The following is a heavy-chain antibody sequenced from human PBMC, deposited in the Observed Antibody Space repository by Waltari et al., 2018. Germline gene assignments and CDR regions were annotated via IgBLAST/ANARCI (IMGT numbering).Heavy chain of an antibody. J-gene: IGHJ6*03. Sequence: EVRLLESGGGLVQPGGSLRLSCTASTFTFSAYAITWVRQAPGKGLEWVAVITGSGDNTFYADAVKGRFSISRDNVKNTLFLHMNSLRVEDTAIYYCAKDVWGTPNYYYYMDVWGKGTTVTVSS. CDR1: TFTFSAYA. V-gene: IGHV3-23*01. D-gene: IGHD7-27*01. CDR3: AKDVWGTPNYYYYMDV. CDR2: ITGSGDNT.